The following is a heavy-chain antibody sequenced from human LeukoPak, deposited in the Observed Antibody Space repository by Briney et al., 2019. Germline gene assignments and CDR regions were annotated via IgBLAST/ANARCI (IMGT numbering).Heavy chain of an antibody. V-gene: IGHV4-39*07. J-gene: IGHJ4*02. D-gene: IGHD3-22*01. CDR1: GGSISSSSYY. CDR2: IYYSGST. Sequence: PSETLSLTCTVSGGSISSSSYYWGWIRQPPGKGLEWIGSIYYSGSTYYNPSLKSRVTISVDTSKSQFSLKLSSVTAADTAVYYCARRGDSYYYDSSGYQYWGQGTLVTVSS. CDR3: ARRGDSYYYDSSGYQY.